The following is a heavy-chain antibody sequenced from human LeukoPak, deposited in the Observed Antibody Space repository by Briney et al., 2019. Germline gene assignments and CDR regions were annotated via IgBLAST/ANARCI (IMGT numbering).Heavy chain of an antibody. V-gene: IGHV1-8*01. CDR3: ARGSYRFGAVADQDY. J-gene: IGHJ4*02. Sequence: GASVKVSCKASGYTFTSYDINWVRQATGQGLEWMGWMNPNSGNTGYAQKFQGRVTMTTDTSTSTAYMELRSLRSDDTAVYYCARGSYRFGAVADQDYWGQGTLVTVSS. CDR2: MNPNSGNT. D-gene: IGHD6-19*01. CDR1: GYTFTSYD.